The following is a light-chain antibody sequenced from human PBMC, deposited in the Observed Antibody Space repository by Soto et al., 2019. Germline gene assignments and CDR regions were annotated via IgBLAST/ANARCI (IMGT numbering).Light chain of an antibody. CDR2: GAS. J-gene: IGKJ1*01. V-gene: IGKV3-15*01. CDR3: QQYNNWPRT. CDR1: QSVSSSY. Sequence: EIVLTQSPGTLSLSPGERATLSCRASQSVSSSYLAWYQQKPGQAPRLLIYGASTRATGISARFSGSGSGTEFTLTISSLQSEDFAVYYCQQYNNWPRTFGQGTKV.